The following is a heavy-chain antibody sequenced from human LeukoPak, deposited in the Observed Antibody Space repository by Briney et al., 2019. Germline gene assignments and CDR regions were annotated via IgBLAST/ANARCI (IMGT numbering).Heavy chain of an antibody. CDR3: AVWAGHVNFWSGPLDY. Sequence: RASVKVSCKTSGYTFTRNYIHGVRQAPGQGPEWMGWINPNSGDTNYAQKFQGSVTMTRDTSISTAYMELTRLRFGDTAVYYCAVWAGHVNFWSGPLDYWGQGTLVTVSS. D-gene: IGHD3-3*01. J-gene: IGHJ4*02. CDR1: GYTFTRNY. CDR2: INPNSGDT. V-gene: IGHV1-2*02.